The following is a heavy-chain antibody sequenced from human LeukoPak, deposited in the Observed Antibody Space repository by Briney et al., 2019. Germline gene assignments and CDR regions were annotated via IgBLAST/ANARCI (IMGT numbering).Heavy chain of an antibody. CDR2: IRYDGSNE. D-gene: IGHD4-23*01. J-gene: IGHJ4*02. Sequence: PGGSLRLSCAASGFTFSSYGMHWVRQAPGKGLEWVAFIRYDGSNEYYADSVKGRFTISRDNSKNTLYLQMNSLRAEDTAVYYCARRWRAARTSFDYWGQGTLVTVSS. CDR3: ARRWRAARTSFDY. CDR1: GFTFSSYG. V-gene: IGHV3-30*02.